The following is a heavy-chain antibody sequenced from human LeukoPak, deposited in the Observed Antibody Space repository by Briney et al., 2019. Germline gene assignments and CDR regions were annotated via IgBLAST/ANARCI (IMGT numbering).Heavy chain of an antibody. Sequence: GWSLRLSCAASGFSLSDYYMSWIRQAPGKGLEWVSAISGSGGSTYYADSVKGRFTISRDNSKNTLYLRMNSLRAEDTAVYYCAKDDYGDLHWYFDLWGRGTLVTVSS. J-gene: IGHJ2*01. V-gene: IGHV3-23*01. D-gene: IGHD4-17*01. CDR2: ISGSGGST. CDR1: GFSLSDYY. CDR3: AKDDYGDLHWYFDL.